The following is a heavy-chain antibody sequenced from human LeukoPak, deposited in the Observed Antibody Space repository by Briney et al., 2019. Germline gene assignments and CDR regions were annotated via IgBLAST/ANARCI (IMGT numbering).Heavy chain of an antibody. Sequence: GESLRLSCAASGFTFSSYWMSWVRQAPGKGLEWVANIKQDGSEKYYVDSVKGRFTISRDNAKNSLYLQMNSLRAEDTAVYYCAREPNMKRELPQIDYWGQGTLVTVSS. CDR3: AREPNMKRELPQIDY. J-gene: IGHJ4*02. V-gene: IGHV3-7*01. D-gene: IGHD1-26*01. CDR2: IKQDGSEK. CDR1: GFTFSSYW.